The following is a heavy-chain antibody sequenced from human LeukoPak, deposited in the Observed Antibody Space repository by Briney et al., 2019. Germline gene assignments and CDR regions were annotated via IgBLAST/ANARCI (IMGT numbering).Heavy chain of an antibody. CDR2: IYTSGST. CDR1: GGSISSSSYY. J-gene: IGHJ5*02. CDR3: ARGKKLAAAGFNWFDP. V-gene: IGHV4-39*07. D-gene: IGHD6-13*01. Sequence: SETLSLTCTVSGGSISSSSYYWGWIRQPPGKGLEWIGRIYTSGSTNYNPSLKSRVTMSVDTSKNQFSLKLSSVTAADTAVYYCARGKKLAAAGFNWFDPWGQGTLVTVSS.